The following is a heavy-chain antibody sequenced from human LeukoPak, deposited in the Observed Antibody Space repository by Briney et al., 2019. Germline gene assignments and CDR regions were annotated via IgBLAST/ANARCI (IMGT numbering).Heavy chain of an antibody. Sequence: GESLKISCKGSGYSFTSYWIGWVRQIPGKSLEWMGIIYPGDSETRYSPSFQGQVTISADKSISTAYLQWSSLKASDTAIYYCARRAVAAADYWGQGTLVTVSS. V-gene: IGHV5-51*01. J-gene: IGHJ4*02. CDR1: GYSFTSYW. CDR3: ARRAVAAADY. D-gene: IGHD6-13*01. CDR2: IYPGDSET.